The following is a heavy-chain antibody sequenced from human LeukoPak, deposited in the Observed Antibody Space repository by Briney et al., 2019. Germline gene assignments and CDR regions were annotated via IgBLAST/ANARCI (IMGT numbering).Heavy chain of an antibody. CDR2: IYYSGNT. CDR1: GVSISSSNSY. Sequence: SETLTLTCTVSGVSISSSNSYWGWIRQPPGKGLEWIGSIYYSGNTYYNPSLKSRVTISVDTSKNQFSLKLSSVTAADTAVYYCARATSYYDFWSGYPTYYYYYYMDVWGKGTTVTVSS. J-gene: IGHJ6*03. V-gene: IGHV4-39*07. CDR3: ARATSYYDFWSGYPTYYYYYYMDV. D-gene: IGHD3-3*01.